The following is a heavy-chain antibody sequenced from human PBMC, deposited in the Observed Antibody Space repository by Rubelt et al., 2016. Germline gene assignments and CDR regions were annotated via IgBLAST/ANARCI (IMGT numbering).Heavy chain of an antibody. D-gene: IGHD3-10*01. Sequence: EVQLVESGGGLVQPGGSLRLSCAASGFTFSNYWMHWVRQAPGKGLVWVSRINGDGSTHRYAESVKGRFTISRENAKNTWHLQMNSLRAEDTAMYYCAYEFRGIWGQGTMVTVSS. CDR2: INGDGSTH. V-gene: IGHV3-74*01. CDR1: GFTFSNYW. CDR3: AYEFRGI. J-gene: IGHJ3*02.